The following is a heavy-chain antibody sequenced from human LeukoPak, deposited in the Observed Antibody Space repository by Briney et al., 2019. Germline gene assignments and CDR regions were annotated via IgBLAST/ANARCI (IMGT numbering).Heavy chain of an antibody. CDR1: GFTFSSYA. Sequence: GGSLRLSCAASGFTFSSYAMSWVRQAPGKGLEWVSYISSSGTTIYYADSVKGRFTISRDNAKNALYLQMSSLRAEDTAVYFCARGVTSYYDSSAYYWGQGTLVTVSS. CDR2: ISSSGTTI. V-gene: IGHV3-48*04. J-gene: IGHJ4*02. D-gene: IGHD3-22*01. CDR3: ARGVTSYYDSSAYY.